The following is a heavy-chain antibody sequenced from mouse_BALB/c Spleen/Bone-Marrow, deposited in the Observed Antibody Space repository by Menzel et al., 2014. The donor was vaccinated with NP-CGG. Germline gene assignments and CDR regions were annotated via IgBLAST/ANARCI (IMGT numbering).Heavy chain of an antibody. CDR3: TTLGPFAF. CDR1: GYTFTNYY. CDR2: INPTNGGT. J-gene: IGHJ3*01. Sequence: QVQLQQSGAELVKPGTSVKLSCKASGYTFTNYYIYWVKQRPGQGLEWIGEINPTNGGTNFNEKFKTKATLTVDKSSSTAYMHLSSLTSEDSSVYSWTTLGPFAFWGQGTLVTVSA. D-gene: IGHD4-1*01. V-gene: IGHV1S16*01.